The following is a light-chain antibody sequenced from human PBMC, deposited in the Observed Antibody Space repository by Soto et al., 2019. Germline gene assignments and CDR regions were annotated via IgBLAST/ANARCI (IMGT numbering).Light chain of an antibody. CDR3: QQRGTWTPLT. Sequence: EIVLTPSPAPLYLSPGERDTLSCRASQTVNYLAWYKQKPGQSPRLLIYDASNRATGVPARFSGSGSGTDFTLAISSLEPEDSARYFCQQRGTWTPLTFGGGSKVEIK. CDR2: DAS. J-gene: IGKJ4*01. V-gene: IGKV3-11*01. CDR1: QTVNY.